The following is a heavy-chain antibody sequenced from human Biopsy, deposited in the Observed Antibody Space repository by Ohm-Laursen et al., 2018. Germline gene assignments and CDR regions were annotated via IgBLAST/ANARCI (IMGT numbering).Heavy chain of an antibody. D-gene: IGHD1-14*01. Sequence: SETLSLTCTVSGGSLNFYSWSWIRQPPGKGLEWIGYMYYSGSTKYSPSLKNRVTVSFDTSRNQFSLKLTPMTPADTAVYYCVRGRSPDTYWGQGALVIVSS. V-gene: IGHV4-59*01. CDR3: VRGRSPDTY. CDR2: MYYSGST. CDR1: GGSLNFYS. J-gene: IGHJ4*02.